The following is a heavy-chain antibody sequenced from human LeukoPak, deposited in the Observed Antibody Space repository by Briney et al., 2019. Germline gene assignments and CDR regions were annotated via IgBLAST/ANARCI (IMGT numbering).Heavy chain of an antibody. V-gene: IGHV4-4*02. CDR3: ARARGSGYDLDDYYYYYGMDV. Sequence: SWVRQAPGKGLEWIGEIYHSGSTNYNPSLKSRVTISVDKSKNQFSLKLSSVTAADTAVYYCARARGSGYDLDDYYYYYGMDVWGQGTTVTVSS. D-gene: IGHD5-12*01. J-gene: IGHJ6*02. CDR2: IYHSGST.